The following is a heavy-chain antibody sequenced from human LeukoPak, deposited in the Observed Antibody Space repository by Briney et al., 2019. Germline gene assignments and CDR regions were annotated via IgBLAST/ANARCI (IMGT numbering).Heavy chain of an antibody. CDR1: GFVFSTYW. CDR3: ASGRHDFLH. CDR2: IYRDGTEE. Sequence: PGGSLRLSCAASGFVFSTYWMTWVRQAPGKGLEWVANIYRDGTEEHYVDASLKGRFTISRDNAKTSQYLQMTSLRVEDMAVYYCASGRHDFLHWGQGTLVTVSS. J-gene: IGHJ4*02. D-gene: IGHD3/OR15-3a*01. V-gene: IGHV3-7*01.